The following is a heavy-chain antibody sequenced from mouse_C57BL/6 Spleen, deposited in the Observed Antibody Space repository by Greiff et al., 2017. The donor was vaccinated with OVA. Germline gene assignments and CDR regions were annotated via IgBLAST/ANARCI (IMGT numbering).Heavy chain of an antibody. V-gene: IGHV1-15*01. CDR2: IDPETGGT. CDR3: PSTFDV. CDR1: GYTFTDYE. Sequence: VKLMESGAELVRPGASVTLSCKASGYTFTDYEMHWVKQTPVHGLEWIGAIDPETGGTAYTQKFKGKAILTADKSSSTAYMELRSLTSGDSAVYYCPSTFDVWGTGTTVTVSS. J-gene: IGHJ1*03.